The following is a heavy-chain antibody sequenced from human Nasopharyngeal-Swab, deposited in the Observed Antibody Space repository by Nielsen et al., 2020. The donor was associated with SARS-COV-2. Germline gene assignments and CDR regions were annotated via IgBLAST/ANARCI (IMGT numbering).Heavy chain of an antibody. V-gene: IGHV1-69*13. Sequence: SVKVSCQASGGTFRSYAISWVRQAPGQGSEWMGGIIPIFGTANYAQKFQGRVTITADESTSTAYMELSSLRSEDTAVYYCAVGATGYYYMDVWGKGTTVTVSS. D-gene: IGHD1-26*01. CDR3: AVGATGYYYMDV. J-gene: IGHJ6*03. CDR2: IIPIFGTA. CDR1: GGTFRSYA.